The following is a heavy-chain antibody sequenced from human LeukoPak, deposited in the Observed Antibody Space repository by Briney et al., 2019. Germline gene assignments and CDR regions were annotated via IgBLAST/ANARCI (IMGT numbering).Heavy chain of an antibody. D-gene: IGHD3-22*01. CDR3: ARGRGEYYDSSGYPRYYFDY. CDR1: GGSTSSYY. Sequence: PSETLSLTCTVSGGSTSSYYWSWIRQPPGKGLEWIGDIYYSGSTNNNPSLNSRVTISVDTSKNQLSLKLSSVTAADTAVYYCARGRGEYYDSSGYPRYYFDYWGQGTLVAVSS. CDR2: IYYSGST. V-gene: IGHV4-59*01. J-gene: IGHJ4*02.